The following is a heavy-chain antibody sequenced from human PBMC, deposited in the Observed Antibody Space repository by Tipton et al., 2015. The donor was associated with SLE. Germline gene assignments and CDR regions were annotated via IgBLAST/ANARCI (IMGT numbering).Heavy chain of an antibody. CDR2: IYSATSI. V-gene: IGHV3-53*05. Sequence: SLRLSCAGSGFTVNGDYMTWVRQAPGKGLGWVSVIYSATSIYYADSVKGRFTISRDISKNTLYLQMNNLRAEDTAIYYCAIDNWKERAIDSWGQGTLVTVSS. J-gene: IGHJ4*02. D-gene: IGHD1-20*01. CDR3: AIDNWKERAIDS. CDR1: GFTVNGDY.